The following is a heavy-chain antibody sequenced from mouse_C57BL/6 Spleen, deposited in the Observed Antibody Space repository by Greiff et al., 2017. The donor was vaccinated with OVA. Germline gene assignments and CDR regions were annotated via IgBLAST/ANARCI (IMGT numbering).Heavy chain of an antibody. D-gene: IGHD3-2*02. V-gene: IGHV5-6*02. CDR3: ARRQTAQASMDY. CDR2: ISSGGSYT. J-gene: IGHJ4*01. CDR1: GFTFSSYG. Sequence: EVKLVESGGDLVKPGGSLKLSCAASGFTFSSYGMSWVRQTPDKRLEWVATISSGGSYTYYPDSVKGRFTISRDNAKNTLYLQMSSLKSEDTAMYYCARRQTAQASMDYWGQGTSVTVSS.